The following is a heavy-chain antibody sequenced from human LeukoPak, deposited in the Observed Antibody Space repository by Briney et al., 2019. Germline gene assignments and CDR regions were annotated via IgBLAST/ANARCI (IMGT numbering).Heavy chain of an antibody. CDR1: GFTFSRYN. CDR2: ITSSSIYK. V-gene: IGHV3-21*01. J-gene: IGHJ4*02. CDR3: ATPIVGATVFDY. Sequence: KPGGSLRLSCATSGFTFSRYNMNWVRQAPGKGLEWVSSITSSSIYKYYADSMKGRFTISRDNAKNSLYLQMDSLRAEDTAVYYCATPIVGATVFDYWGQGTLVTVSS. D-gene: IGHD1-26*01.